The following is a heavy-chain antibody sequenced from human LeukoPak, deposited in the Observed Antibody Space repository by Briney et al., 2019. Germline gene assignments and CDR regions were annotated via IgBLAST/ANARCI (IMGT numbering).Heavy chain of an antibody. CDR1: GFTFSSYE. J-gene: IGHJ6*04. V-gene: IGHV3-30*04. CDR3: ARRWFGDV. CDR2: ISYDENDK. D-gene: IGHD3-10*01. Sequence: PGGSLRLSCAASGFTFSSYEMNWVRQAPGKGLEWVAVISYDENDKYYAESVKGRFTISRDNSKNMLYLQMNSLRDDDSAVYYCARRWFGDVWGKGTTVTVSS.